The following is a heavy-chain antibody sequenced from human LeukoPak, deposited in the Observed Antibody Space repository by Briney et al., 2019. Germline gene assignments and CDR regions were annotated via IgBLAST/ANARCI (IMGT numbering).Heavy chain of an antibody. J-gene: IGHJ4*02. V-gene: IGHV3-30*18. CDR1: GFTFSSYG. Sequence: GRSLRLSCAASGFTFSSYGMHWVRQAPGKGLEWVAVVSHDGSNKYYADSVKGRFSISRDNSKNTLYLKMNSLSAGDTAIYYCAKDRPKYCGGDCSIFDYWGQGTLVTVSS. D-gene: IGHD2-21*02. CDR3: AKDRPKYCGGDCSIFDY. CDR2: VSHDGSNK.